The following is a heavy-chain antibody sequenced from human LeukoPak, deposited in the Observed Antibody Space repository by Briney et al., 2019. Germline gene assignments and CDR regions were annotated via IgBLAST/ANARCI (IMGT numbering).Heavy chain of an antibody. CDR1: DDSITMYY. CDR3: ARAGDYDFWSGYPPGNY. D-gene: IGHD3-3*01. J-gene: IGHJ4*02. V-gene: IGHV4-59*12. CDR2: IYYSGST. Sequence: SETLSLTCSVSDDSITMYYWTWIRQPPGKGLEWIGYIYYSGSTNYNPSLKSRVTISVDTSKNQFSLKLSSVTAADTAVYYCARAGDYDFWSGYPPGNYWGQGTLVTVSS.